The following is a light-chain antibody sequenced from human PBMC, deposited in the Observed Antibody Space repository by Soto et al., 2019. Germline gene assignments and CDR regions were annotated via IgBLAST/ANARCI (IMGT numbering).Light chain of an antibody. CDR3: STSHV. CDR1: DISGYNY. J-gene: IGLJ1*01. CDR2: EVS. V-gene: IGLV2-14*01. Sequence: QSALTQPASVSGSPGQSITISCTGSDISGYNYVSWYQQYPGKAPKLMIYEVSNRPSGVSHRFSGSKSCNTAYLTISGLQAEDEADYYCSTSHVFATGTKLTVL.